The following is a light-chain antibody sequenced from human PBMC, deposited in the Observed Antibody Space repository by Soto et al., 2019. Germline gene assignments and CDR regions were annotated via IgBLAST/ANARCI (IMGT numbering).Light chain of an antibody. J-gene: IGKJ1*01. V-gene: IGKV3-15*01. CDR2: GAS. CDR3: QQYNIWPRA. Sequence: EVVVTQSPGTLSVSPGERATLSCRASQSVSSNLAWYQQKPGQAPRLLIYGASTRATGIPARFSGSGSGTEFTLTISSLQSEDCAVYYCQQYNIWPRAFGQGTKMDIK. CDR1: QSVSSN.